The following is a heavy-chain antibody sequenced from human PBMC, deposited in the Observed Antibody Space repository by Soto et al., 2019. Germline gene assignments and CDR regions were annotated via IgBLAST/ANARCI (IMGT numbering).Heavy chain of an antibody. CDR2: TIPVFNTA. V-gene: IGHV1-69*06. J-gene: IGHJ3*02. CDR3: ERGVYGSGNYYTGPSAFDI. Sequence: QVQLEQSGAEVKKPGSSVKVSCKASGGTLSDHGVAWLRQAPGQGLEWMGGTIPVFNTAKYAQKFQGRVTVTADKFTNIAYMELSSLRSADTAFYFCERGVYGSGNYYTGPSAFDIWGQGTMVIVSS. D-gene: IGHD3-10*01. CDR1: GGTLSDHG.